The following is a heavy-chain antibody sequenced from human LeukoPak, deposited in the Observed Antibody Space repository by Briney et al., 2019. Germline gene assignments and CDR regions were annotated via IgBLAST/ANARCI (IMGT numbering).Heavy chain of an antibody. CDR3: TRGGATSSWYWFF. CDR1: RFTFSSHW. CDR2: INKDGSEQ. V-gene: IGHV3-7*01. Sequence: GGSLRLSCAASRFTFSSHWMTWVRQAPGKGPEWVASINKDGSEQYYVDSVKGRSTISRDNAKNSLSLQVSSLRAEDTAVYYCTRGGATSSWYWFFWSQGTLVTVSS. D-gene: IGHD6-13*01. J-gene: IGHJ4*02.